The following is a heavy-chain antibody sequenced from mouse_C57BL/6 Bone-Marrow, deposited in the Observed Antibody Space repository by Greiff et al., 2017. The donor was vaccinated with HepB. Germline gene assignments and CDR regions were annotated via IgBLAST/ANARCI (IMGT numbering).Heavy chain of an antibody. CDR3: VRQNGSSRYYFDY. CDR1: GFSFNTYA. V-gene: IGHV10-1*01. J-gene: IGHJ2*01. D-gene: IGHD1-1*01. CDR2: IRSKSNNYAT. Sequence: EVQLVESGGGLVQPKGSLKLSCAASGFSFNTYAMNWVRQAPGKGLEWVARIRSKSNNYATYYADSVKDRFTISRDDSESMLYLQMNNLKTEDTAMYDCVRQNGSSRYYFDYWGQGTTLTVSS.